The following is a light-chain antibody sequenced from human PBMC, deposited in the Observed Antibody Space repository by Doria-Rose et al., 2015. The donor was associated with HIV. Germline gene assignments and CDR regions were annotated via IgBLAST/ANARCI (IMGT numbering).Light chain of an antibody. V-gene: IGKV3-20*01. CDR2: DGS. CDR1: QSFSSTY. J-gene: IGKJ1*01. Sequence: TQSPGTLSLSPGERATLSCRASQSFSSTYLDWYQQKPGQAPSLLIYDGSTRATGIPDRFSASGSGTDFTLTINRLEPEDFELYYCHQYGTSWTFGQGTKVEI. CDR3: HQYGTSWT.